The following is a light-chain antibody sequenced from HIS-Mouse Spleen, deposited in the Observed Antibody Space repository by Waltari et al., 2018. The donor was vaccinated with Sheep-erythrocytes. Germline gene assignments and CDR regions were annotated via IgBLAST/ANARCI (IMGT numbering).Light chain of an antibody. Sequence: SYELTQPPSVSVSPGQTASITCSGDKLGDKYACWYQQKPGQSPVLVIYQDSKRPSGITERFSGSNSGNTDTLTISGTQAMDEADYYCQAWDSSTAVFGGGTKLTVL. CDR2: QDS. CDR1: KLGDKY. V-gene: IGLV3-1*01. J-gene: IGLJ2*01. CDR3: QAWDSSTAV.